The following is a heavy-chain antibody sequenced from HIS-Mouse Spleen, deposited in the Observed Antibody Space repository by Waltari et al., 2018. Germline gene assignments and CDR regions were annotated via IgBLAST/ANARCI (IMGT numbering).Heavy chain of an antibody. CDR1: GGSISSSSYY. V-gene: IGHV4-39*07. CDR2: IYYRGRT. D-gene: IGHD1-1*01. J-gene: IGHJ4*02. CDR3: ARDPRWNDGIDY. Sequence: QLQLQESGPGLVKPSETLSLTCTVSGGSISSSSYYWGWIRQPPGKGLEWIGSIYYRGRTYYYPSLTSRVTISVDTSKNQFSLKLSSVTAADTAVYYCARDPRWNDGIDYWGQGTLVTVSS.